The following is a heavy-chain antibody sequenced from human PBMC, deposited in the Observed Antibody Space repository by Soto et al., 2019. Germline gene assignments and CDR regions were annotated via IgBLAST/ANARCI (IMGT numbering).Heavy chain of an antibody. Sequence: QVQLQQWGAGLLKPSETLSLTCAVYGGSFSAYYWSWIRQSPGKGLEWNGEIHHSGSINYKPSLKSRVTISEATSKNQFSLELRSVTAADTAVYYCASYGSGSYYNGYYFDYWAQGTLVTVSS. CDR1: GGSFSAYY. D-gene: IGHD3-10*01. CDR3: ASYGSGSYYNGYYFDY. CDR2: IHHSGSI. V-gene: IGHV4-34*01. J-gene: IGHJ4*02.